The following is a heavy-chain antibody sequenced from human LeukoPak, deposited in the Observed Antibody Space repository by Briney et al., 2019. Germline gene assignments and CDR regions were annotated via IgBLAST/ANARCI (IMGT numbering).Heavy chain of an antibody. CDR2: IYYSGST. CDR3: AGVKKISGGYYFDY. J-gene: IGHJ4*02. Sequence: PSETLSLTCTVSGGSLSSYYWSWIRQPPGKGLEWIGYIYYSGSTNYNPSLKSRVTISVDTSKNQFSLKLSSVTAADTAVYYCAGVKKISGGYYFDYWGQGTLVTVSS. CDR1: GGSLSSYY. V-gene: IGHV4-59*01. D-gene: IGHD2-15*01.